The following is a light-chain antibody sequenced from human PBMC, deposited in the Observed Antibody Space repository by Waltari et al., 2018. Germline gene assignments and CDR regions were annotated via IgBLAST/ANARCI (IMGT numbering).Light chain of an antibody. CDR1: TSGDKY. J-gene: IGLJ2*01. CDR3: QAWDSSTAHVV. V-gene: IGLV3-1*01. CDR2: QDS. Sequence: SYELTQTPSVSVSPGQPASSTCSADTSGDKYAGWYQQKTGQSPVLVIYQDSKRPSGIPERFSGSNSGNTATLTISGTQAMDEADYYCQAWDSSTAHVVFGGGTKLTVL.